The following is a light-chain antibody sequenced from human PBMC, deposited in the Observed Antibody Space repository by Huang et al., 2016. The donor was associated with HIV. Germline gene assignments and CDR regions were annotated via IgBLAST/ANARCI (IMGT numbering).Light chain of an antibody. Sequence: EIVMTQSPATLSVSPGERATLSCRASQSVSSNLAWYQQKPGQAPRLLIYGESTRGTSNAARFSGSGSGTEFTRTISSLQSEDFAVYYCQQYNNWPLFTFGPGTKVDIK. CDR1: QSVSSN. CDR2: GES. J-gene: IGKJ3*01. V-gene: IGKV3-15*01. CDR3: QQYNNWPLFT.